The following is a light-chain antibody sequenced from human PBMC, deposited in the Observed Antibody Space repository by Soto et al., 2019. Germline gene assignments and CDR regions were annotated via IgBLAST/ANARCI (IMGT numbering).Light chain of an antibody. J-gene: IGLJ2*01. CDR1: SSDVGGSKY. CDR3: TSYMGDNTLV. Sequence: QSVLTQPASVSGSPGQSITISCTGTSSDVGGSKYVSWYQQCPGRAPKLVIYEVSNRPSGVSTRFSGSKSGNTASLTIPGLQAEDEADYYCTSYMGDNTLVFGGGTKVTVL. CDR2: EVS. V-gene: IGLV2-14*01.